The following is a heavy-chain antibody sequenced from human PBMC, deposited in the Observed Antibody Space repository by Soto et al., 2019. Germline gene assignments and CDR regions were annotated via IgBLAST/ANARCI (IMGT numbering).Heavy chain of an antibody. CDR2: SDFSGRT. CDR3: ARDGGEGIVITLGEVIPRVAFDS. J-gene: IGHJ4*02. V-gene: IGHV4-39*02. CDR1: GYSLSSNTFY. D-gene: IGHD3-16*01. Sequence: QVHLQESGPGLVRPSETLSLTCTVSGYSLSSNTFYWGWIRQPPGKGMEWIGNSDFSGRTSYNPSLRSRVNISAAATKKRFSLKLTSVTAADTAIYYCARDGGEGIVITLGEVIPRVAFDSWGQGTVVTVSS.